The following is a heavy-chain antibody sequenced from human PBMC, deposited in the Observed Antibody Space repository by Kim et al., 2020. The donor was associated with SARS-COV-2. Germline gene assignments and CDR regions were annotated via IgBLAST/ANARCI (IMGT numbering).Heavy chain of an antibody. V-gene: IGHV3-74*01. CDR3: AREGRADFLGDYYYYYGMDV. J-gene: IGHJ6*02. CDR2: INSDGSST. D-gene: IGHD3-3*01. Sequence: GGSLRLSCAASGFTFSSYWMHWVRQAPGKGLVWVSRINSDGSSTSYADSVKGRFTISRDNAKNTLYLQMNSLRAEDTAVYYCAREGRADFLGDYYYYYGMDVWGQGTTVTVSS. CDR1: GFTFSSYW.